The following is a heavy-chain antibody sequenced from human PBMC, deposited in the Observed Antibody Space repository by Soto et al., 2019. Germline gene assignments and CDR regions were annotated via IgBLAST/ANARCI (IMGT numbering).Heavy chain of an antibody. V-gene: IGHV4-34*01. CDR2: INHSGST. CDR1: GGSFGGYY. CDR3: ARGIYSYAYHY. J-gene: IGHJ4*01. D-gene: IGHD5-18*01. Sequence: PSETLSLTCAVYGGSFGGYYWSWIRQPPGKGLEWIGEINHSGSTNYNPSLKSRVTISVDTSKNQFSLKLSSVTAADTAVYSCARGIYSYAYHYSGHGTLVTVSS.